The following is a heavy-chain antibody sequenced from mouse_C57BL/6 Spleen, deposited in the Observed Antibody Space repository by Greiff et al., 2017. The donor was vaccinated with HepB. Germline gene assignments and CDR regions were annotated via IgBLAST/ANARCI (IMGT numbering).Heavy chain of an antibody. CDR2: IDPSDSYT. V-gene: IGHV1-69*01. CDR1: GYTFTSYW. D-gene: IGHD1-1*01. Sequence: QVQLQQPGAELVMPGASVKLSCKASGYTFTSYWMHWVKQRPGQGLEWIGEIDPSDSYTNYNQKFKGKSTLTVDKSSSTAYMQLSSLTSEDSAVYYCSGGLRVVGDYCAMDYWGQGTSVTVSS. J-gene: IGHJ4*01. CDR3: SGGLRVVGDYCAMDY.